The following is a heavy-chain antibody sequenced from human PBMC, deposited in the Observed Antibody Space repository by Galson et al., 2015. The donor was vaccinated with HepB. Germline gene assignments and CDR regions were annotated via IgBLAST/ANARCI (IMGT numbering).Heavy chain of an antibody. D-gene: IGHD1-26*01. V-gene: IGHV3-48*01. Sequence: SLRLSCAASGFTFSTYLMHWVRQTPGKGLEWVSYISDSGTSIYYADSVKGRFTISRDNAKNSLYLQMNSLRVEDTAVYYCARGAYGGSYSPYWGQGTLVTVSS. CDR1: GFTFSTYL. CDR3: ARGAYGGSYSPY. J-gene: IGHJ1*01. CDR2: ISDSGTSI.